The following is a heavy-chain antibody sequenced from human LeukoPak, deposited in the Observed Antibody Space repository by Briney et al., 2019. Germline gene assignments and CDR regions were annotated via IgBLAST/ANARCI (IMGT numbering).Heavy chain of an antibody. D-gene: IGHD3-10*01. J-gene: IGHJ4*02. CDR1: GGSISSYY. V-gene: IGHV4-59*01. CDR2: IYYSGST. Sequence: SETLSLTCTVSGGSISSYYWSWIRQPPGKGLEWIGYIYYSGSTNYNPSLKSRVTISVDTSKNQFPLKLSSVTAADTAVYYCARDRELLWFGELWYWGQGTLVTVSS. CDR3: ARDRELLWFGELWY.